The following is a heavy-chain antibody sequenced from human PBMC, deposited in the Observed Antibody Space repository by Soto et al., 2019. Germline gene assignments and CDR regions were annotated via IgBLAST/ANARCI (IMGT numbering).Heavy chain of an antibody. CDR2: VNPSGGHT. D-gene: IGHD2-15*01. Sequence: QVQLVQSGAEVKKPGASVKVSCKAYGDTFTDYYIHWVRQAPGQGLEWMGTVNPSGGHTTYAQHFLGRMTMTRDTSTSTLYMELASLTSEDTAIYFCARGGHVVVVAAALDYWGQGTIVTVSS. V-gene: IGHV1-46*01. CDR3: ARGGHVVVVAAALDY. J-gene: IGHJ4*02. CDR1: GDTFTDYY.